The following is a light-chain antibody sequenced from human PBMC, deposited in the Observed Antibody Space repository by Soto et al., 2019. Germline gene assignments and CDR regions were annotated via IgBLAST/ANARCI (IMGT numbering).Light chain of an antibody. CDR3: KSYERRNTYV. CDR1: KNDIGVYDF. V-gene: IGLV2-8*01. J-gene: IGLJ1*01. CDR2: EVV. Sequence: QSALAQPPSASGSPGQSVTISCTGTKNDIGVYDFVSWYQHHPGKAPRLIIYEVVQRPSGVPDRFSGSKSGNTASLTVSGLQAADEADYFCKSYERRNTYVFATGTKVNV.